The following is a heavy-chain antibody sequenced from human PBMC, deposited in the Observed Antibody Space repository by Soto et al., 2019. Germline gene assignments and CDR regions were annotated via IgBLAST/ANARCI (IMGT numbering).Heavy chain of an antibody. V-gene: IGHV4-59*08. D-gene: IGHD2-2*01. J-gene: IGHJ6*03. CDR3: ARRNIVVVPAAIPDYYYYYMDV. CDR2: IYYSGST. Sequence: SETLSLTCTVSGGSISSYYWSWIRQPPGKGLEWIGYIYYSGSTNYNPSLKSRVTISVDTSKNQFSLKLSSLTAADTAVYYCARRNIVVVPAAIPDYYYYYMDVWGKGTTVTVSS. CDR1: GGSISSYY.